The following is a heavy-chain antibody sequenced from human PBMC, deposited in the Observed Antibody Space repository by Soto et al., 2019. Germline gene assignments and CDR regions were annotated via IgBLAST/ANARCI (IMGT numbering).Heavy chain of an antibody. V-gene: IGHV4-59*01. Sequence: SETLSLTCTVSGGSISSYYWIWIRQPPGKGLEWIGYIYYSGSTNYNPSLKSRVTISVDTSKNQFSLKLSSVTAADTAVYYCARSDYGDYWFDPWGQGTLVTVSS. J-gene: IGHJ5*02. CDR2: IYYSGST. CDR1: GGSISSYY. D-gene: IGHD4-17*01. CDR3: ARSDYGDYWFDP.